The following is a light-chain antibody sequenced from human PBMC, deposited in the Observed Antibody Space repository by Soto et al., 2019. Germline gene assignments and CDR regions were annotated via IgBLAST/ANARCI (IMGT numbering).Light chain of an antibody. CDR2: GHI. CDR3: PSDNSLMSCSV. CDR1: SSNIGAGYD. Sequence: QSVLTQPPSVSGAPGQRVTISCTGSSSNIGAGYDVHWYQQLPGTAPKLLIYGHINRPSGVPDRFSGSKSGTSASLAITGLDAEEAADYCRPSDNSLMSCSVFGTGTKLTVL. J-gene: IGLJ1*01. V-gene: IGLV1-40*01.